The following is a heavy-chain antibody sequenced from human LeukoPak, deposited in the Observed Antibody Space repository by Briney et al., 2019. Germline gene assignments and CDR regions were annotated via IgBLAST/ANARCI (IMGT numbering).Heavy chain of an antibody. Sequence: PSETLSLTCTVSGGSISSSSYYWAWIRQPPGKGLECIGNIYYSGNTYYNPSLKSRVTLFVDTSKNQFSLRLTSVTAADTAVYYCARQGGSFSGTADINVFVTWGQGTLVTVSS. CDR2: IYYSGNT. CDR1: GGSISSSSYY. V-gene: IGHV4-39*01. D-gene: IGHD1-26*01. J-gene: IGHJ5*02. CDR3: ARQGGSFSGTADINVFVT.